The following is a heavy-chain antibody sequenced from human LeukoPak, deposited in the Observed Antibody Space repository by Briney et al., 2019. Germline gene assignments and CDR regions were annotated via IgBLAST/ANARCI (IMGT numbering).Heavy chain of an antibody. D-gene: IGHD6-19*01. CDR1: GFTFSSSW. J-gene: IGHJ4*02. CDR2: MKQDGSEK. V-gene: IGHV3-7*01. Sequence: PGGSLRLSCAASGFTFSSSWMTWVRQAPGKGLEWVANMKQDGSEKYYVDSVKGRFTISRDNAKNSLYLQMNSLRAEDTAVYYCARSLAGPSDYFDYWGRGTLVTVSS. CDR3: ARSLAGPSDYFDY.